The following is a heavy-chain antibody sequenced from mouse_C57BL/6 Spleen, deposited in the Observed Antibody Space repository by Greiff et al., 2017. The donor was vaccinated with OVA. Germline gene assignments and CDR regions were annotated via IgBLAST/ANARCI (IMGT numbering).Heavy chain of an antibody. V-gene: IGHV1-15*01. CDR2: IDPETGGT. CDR3: TRRPASYYFDY. J-gene: IGHJ2*01. D-gene: IGHD6-1*01. CDR1: GYTFTDYE. Sequence: QVQLKESGAELVRPGASVTLSCKASGYTFTDYEMHWVKQTPVHGLEWIGAIDPETGGTAYNQKFKGKAILTADKSSSTAYMELRSLTSEDSAVYYCTRRPASYYFDYWGQGTTLTVSS.